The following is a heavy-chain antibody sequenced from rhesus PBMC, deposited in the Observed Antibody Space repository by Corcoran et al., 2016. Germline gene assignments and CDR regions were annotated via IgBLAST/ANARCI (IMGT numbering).Heavy chain of an antibody. CDR3: ARVLRDDYVDY. D-gene: IGHD3-9*01. J-gene: IGHJ4*01. CDR1: GGSISSDY. Sequence: QVHLQESGPGLVKPSETLSLTCAISGGSISSDYWTWIRPPQGEGLEWIWYIFGSSGITYYKSSLNSRVTISKDTSKNQFSLKLSSVPAADTAVYYCARVLRDDYVDYWGQGVLVPVSS. V-gene: IGHV4S7*01. CDR2: IFGSSGIT.